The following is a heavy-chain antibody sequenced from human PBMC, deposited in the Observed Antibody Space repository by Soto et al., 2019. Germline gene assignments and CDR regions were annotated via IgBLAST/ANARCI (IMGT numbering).Heavy chain of an antibody. CDR2: IYYSGSP. J-gene: IGHJ4*02. D-gene: IGHD6-6*01. Sequence: QVQLQESGPGLVKPSQALSLTCTVSGDSITSGYHYWSWIRQPPGKGLGWIGYIYYSGSPYSTPSLKSRVTMSVDTSKNQFSLKVSSVTAADTAVYYCARGPSLFYTSSPIDSWGQGTLVTVPS. CDR1: GDSITSGYHY. CDR3: ARGPSLFYTSSPIDS. V-gene: IGHV4-30-4*01.